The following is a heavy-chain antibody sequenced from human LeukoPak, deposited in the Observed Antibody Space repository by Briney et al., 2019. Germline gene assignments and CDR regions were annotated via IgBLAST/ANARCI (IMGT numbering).Heavy chain of an antibody. CDR3: ARPGYSSGWDDALDI. J-gene: IGHJ3*02. CDR1: VGSISSSSYY. Sequence: SETLSLTCTVSVGSISSSSYYWGWIRQPPGKGLEWIGSIYYSGITYYNPSLKSRVTISVDTSKNQFSLKLSSVTAADTAVYYCARPGYSSGWDDALDIWGQGTMVTVSS. V-gene: IGHV4-39*01. CDR2: IYYSGIT. D-gene: IGHD6-19*01.